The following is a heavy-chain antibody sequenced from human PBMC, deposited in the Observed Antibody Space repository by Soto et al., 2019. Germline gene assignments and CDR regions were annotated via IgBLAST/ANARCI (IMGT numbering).Heavy chain of an antibody. Sequence: QVQLVQSGAEVKKPGASVKVSCKASGYTFTSYDIHWVRQATGQGLEWLGWMNPNSGNTGYAQKFQGRVTMTRKTSVSTDYMELSSLRSEDTAVYYCARMGYNSPVDYWGQGTLVTVSS. J-gene: IGHJ4*02. CDR3: ARMGYNSPVDY. CDR2: MNPNSGNT. CDR1: GYTFTSYD. V-gene: IGHV1-8*01. D-gene: IGHD5-12*01.